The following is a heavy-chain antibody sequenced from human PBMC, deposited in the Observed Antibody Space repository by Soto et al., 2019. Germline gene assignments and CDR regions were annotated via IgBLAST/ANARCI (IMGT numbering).Heavy chain of an antibody. Sequence: SVQVSLQASGYTFTSYDINWVRQATGQGLEWMGWMNPNSGNTGYAQKFQGRVTMTRNTSISTVYMELSSLRSEDTAVYYCARGSMVRGQIFGYWGQGTLVTV. V-gene: IGHV1-8*01. J-gene: IGHJ4*02. CDR3: ARGSMVRGQIFGY. CDR2: MNPNSGNT. CDR1: GYTFTSYD. D-gene: IGHD3-10*01.